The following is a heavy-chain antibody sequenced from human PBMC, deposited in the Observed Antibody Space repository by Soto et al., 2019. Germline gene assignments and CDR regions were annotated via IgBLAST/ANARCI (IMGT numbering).Heavy chain of an antibody. Sequence: EVQLVESGGGLVKPGGSLRLSCAASDFTFSNAWMNWVRQAPGKGLEWVGRIKSKTDGGTTDYAAPVKGRFTISRDDSKNTLYLQMNSLKTEDTAVYYCTTAGNPRWYYYYGMDVWGQGTTVTVSS. CDR1: DFTFSNAW. D-gene: IGHD6-19*01. V-gene: IGHV3-15*07. CDR3: TTAGNPRWYYYYGMDV. J-gene: IGHJ6*02. CDR2: IKSKTDGGTT.